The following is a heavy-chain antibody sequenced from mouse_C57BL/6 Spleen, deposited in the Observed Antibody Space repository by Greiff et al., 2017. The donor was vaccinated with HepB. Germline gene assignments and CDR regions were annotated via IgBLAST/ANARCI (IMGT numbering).Heavy chain of an antibody. J-gene: IGHJ1*03. V-gene: IGHV1-5*01. CDR3: TRGLGRRGYFDV. D-gene: IGHD4-1*01. CDR1: GYTFTSYW. CDR2: IYPGNSDT. Sequence: VQLQQSGTVLARPGASVKMSCKTSGYTFTSYWMHWVKQRPGQGLEWIGAIYPGNSDTSYNQKFKGKAKLTAVTSASTAYMELSSLTNEDSAVYSCTRGLGRRGYFDVWGTGTTVTVSS.